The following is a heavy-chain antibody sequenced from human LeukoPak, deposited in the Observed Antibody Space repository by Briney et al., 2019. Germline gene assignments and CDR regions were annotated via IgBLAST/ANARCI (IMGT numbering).Heavy chain of an antibody. J-gene: IGHJ4*01. V-gene: IGHV3-7*01. D-gene: IGHD2-2*02. CDR2: IRQDGSEK. CDR1: GFTFSSYW. Sequence: GGSLRLSRAASGFTFSSYWMAWVRQAPGKGLEWVANIRQDGSEKYYVDSVKGRFTISRDNAKNSLYLQMNSLRAEDTAVYYCARDYCTTTSCYRYFDFWGHGTLVTVSS. CDR3: ARDYCTTTSCYRYFDF.